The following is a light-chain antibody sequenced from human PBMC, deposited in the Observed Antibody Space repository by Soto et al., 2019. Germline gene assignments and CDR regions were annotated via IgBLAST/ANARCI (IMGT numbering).Light chain of an antibody. CDR1: SSDVGGYQY. CDR3: SSFTGSSTLYV. Sequence: QSALTQPASVSGSPGQSITISCTGTSSDVGGYQYVSWYQQHPGKAPKLMIYDVSNRPSGVSDRFSGSKSGDTASLTISGLQAEDEADDYCSSFTGSSTLYVFGIGTKLTVL. J-gene: IGLJ1*01. V-gene: IGLV2-14*01. CDR2: DVS.